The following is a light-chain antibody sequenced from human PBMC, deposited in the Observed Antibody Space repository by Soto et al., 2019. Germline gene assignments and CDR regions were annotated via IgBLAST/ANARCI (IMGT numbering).Light chain of an antibody. CDR1: SSNIGAGYV. CDR3: QSYDSSLSGWV. J-gene: IGLJ3*02. CDR2: GNS. Sequence: QSALTQPPSVSGAPGQRVTISCTGSSSNIGAGYVVHWYQQLPGTAPKLLIYGNSNRPSGVPDRFSGSKSGTSASLAITGLQAEDVADYYCQSYDSSLSGWVFGGGTKLTVL. V-gene: IGLV1-40*01.